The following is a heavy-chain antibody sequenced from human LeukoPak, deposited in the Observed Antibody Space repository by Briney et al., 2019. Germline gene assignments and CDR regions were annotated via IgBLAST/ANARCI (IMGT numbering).Heavy chain of an antibody. CDR1: DFSFSNSW. CDR3: ARDPYSGSYGNYYYYFMDV. Sequence: SGGSLRLSCAASDFSFSNSWMNWVRQAPGKGLEWVASIKQDGSEKYYVDSVRGRSTISRDNAKNSLYLQMNSLRAEDTAVYYCARDPYSGSYGNYYYYFMDVWGKGTTVTISS. CDR2: IKQDGSEK. J-gene: IGHJ6*03. D-gene: IGHD1-26*01. V-gene: IGHV3-7*01.